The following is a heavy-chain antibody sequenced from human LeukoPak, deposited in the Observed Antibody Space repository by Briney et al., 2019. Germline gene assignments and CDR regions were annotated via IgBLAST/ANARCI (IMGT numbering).Heavy chain of an antibody. Sequence: PGGSLRLSCAASGLTLSNYWMHWVRQTPGQGLVWVSCINIDGSDTWYADSVKGRFTISRDSAKNTLYLQMNSLRVEDTAVYYCARLATATTDYWGQGTLVTVSS. V-gene: IGHV3-74*01. J-gene: IGHJ4*02. CDR2: INIDGSDT. CDR1: GLTLSNYW. CDR3: ARLATATTDY. D-gene: IGHD4-17*01.